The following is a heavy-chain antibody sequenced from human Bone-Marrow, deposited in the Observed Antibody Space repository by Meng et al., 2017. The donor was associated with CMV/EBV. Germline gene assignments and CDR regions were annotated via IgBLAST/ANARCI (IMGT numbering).Heavy chain of an antibody. Sequence: SETLSLTCAVYGESFSGYYWSWIRQPPGKGLEWIGEIDHNGRTNCNPSLKSRVVISIVTSKNQYSLKLNSVTAADTATYFCARRGVGLSIDYWGQGILVTVSS. CDR3: ARRGVGLSIDY. CDR1: GESFSGYY. V-gene: IGHV4-34*01. CDR2: IDHNGRT. D-gene: IGHD1-26*01. J-gene: IGHJ4*02.